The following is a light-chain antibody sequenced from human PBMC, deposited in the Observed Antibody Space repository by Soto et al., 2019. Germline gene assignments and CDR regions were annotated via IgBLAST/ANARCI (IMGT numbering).Light chain of an antibody. CDR1: QTISSW. J-gene: IGKJ1*01. CDR2: KAS. CDR3: QHYNSYSEA. V-gene: IGKV1-5*03. Sequence: DIQMTQSPSTLSGSVGARVTITCRASQTISSWLAWYQQKPGKAPKLLIYKASTLKSGVPSRFSGSGSGTEFTITISSLQPDDCATYYCQHYNSYSEAFGQGTNVELK.